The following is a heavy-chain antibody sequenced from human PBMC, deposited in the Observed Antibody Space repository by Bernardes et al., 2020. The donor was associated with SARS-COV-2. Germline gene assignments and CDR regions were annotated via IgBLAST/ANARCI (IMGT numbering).Heavy chain of an antibody. CDR2: INPNSGGT. Sequence: ASVKVSCKASGYTFTGYYMHWVRQAPGQGLEWMGWINPNSGGTNYAQNFQGRVTMTRDTSISTAYMELSRLRSDDTAVYYCAIPPTNYDRYGMDVWGQGTTVTVSS. V-gene: IGHV1-2*02. CDR3: AIPPTNYDRYGMDV. D-gene: IGHD3-22*01. J-gene: IGHJ6*02. CDR1: GYTFTGYY.